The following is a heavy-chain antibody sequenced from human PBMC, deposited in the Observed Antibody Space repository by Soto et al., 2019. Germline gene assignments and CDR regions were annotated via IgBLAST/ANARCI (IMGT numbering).Heavy chain of an antibody. CDR3: ARTRSFTLGFYYDGMDV. CDR1: GYSFASYW. CDR2: IYPGDSDT. J-gene: IGHJ6*02. D-gene: IGHD6-6*01. Sequence: VESLKISCQGSGYSFASYWIGWVRQMPGKDLEWMGIIYPGDSDTRDSPSFQGQVTISADKSLRTAYLQWTSLKASDTALYYCARTRSFTLGFYYDGMDVWGQGTTVTVSS. V-gene: IGHV5-51*01.